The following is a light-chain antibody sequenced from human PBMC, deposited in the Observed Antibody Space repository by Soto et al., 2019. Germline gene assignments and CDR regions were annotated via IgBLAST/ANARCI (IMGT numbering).Light chain of an antibody. CDR1: RSLNGN. J-gene: IGKJ2*01. CDR2: VVS. Sequence: EIVMTQSPATLSVSPGERVTLSCRASRSLNGNLAWYQQKPGQAPRLLIYVVSTRATGIPGKFSGSGSGTEFTLTISSLQSEDFAVYYCQQYNDWPPYTFGQGTKLEIK. V-gene: IGKV3-15*01. CDR3: QQYNDWPPYT.